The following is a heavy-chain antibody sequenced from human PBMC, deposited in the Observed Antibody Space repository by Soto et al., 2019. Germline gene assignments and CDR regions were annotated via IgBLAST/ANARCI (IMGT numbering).Heavy chain of an antibody. J-gene: IGHJ4*02. CDR1: GFTFSNDW. CDR3: ARGGY. Sequence: GGSLRLSCAASGFTFSNDWMSWVRQAPGKGLEWVANINQDGSVKYYVDSVKGRFTISRDNAKNSLYLQMNSLRADDTAVYYCARGGYWGQGTLVTVSS. CDR2: INQDGSVK. V-gene: IGHV3-7*04.